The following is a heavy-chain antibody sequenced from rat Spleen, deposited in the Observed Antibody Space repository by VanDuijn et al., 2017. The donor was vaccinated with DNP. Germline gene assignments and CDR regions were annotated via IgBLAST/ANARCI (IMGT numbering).Heavy chain of an antibody. Sequence: EVQLVESGGGLVQPGRSLKLSCAASGFTFSNYDMAWVRQAPTKGLEWVASISPSGGSTYYRDSVKGRFTVSRDNAKSSLYLQMDSLRSEDTATYYCARGKGLSVTSDWFAYWGQVTLVTVSS. CDR3: ARGKGLSVTSDWFAY. D-gene: IGHD1-1*01. J-gene: IGHJ3*01. CDR1: GFTFSNYD. V-gene: IGHV5-25*01. CDR2: ISPSGGST.